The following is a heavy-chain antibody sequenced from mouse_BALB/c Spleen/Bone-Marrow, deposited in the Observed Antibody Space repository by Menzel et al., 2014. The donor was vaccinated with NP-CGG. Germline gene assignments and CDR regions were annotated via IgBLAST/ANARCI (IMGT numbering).Heavy chain of an antibody. CDR3: AREARTTARFAY. CDR1: GYSITSGYG. CDR2: IHYSGST. Sequence: ESGPDLVKPSQSLSLTCTVTGYSITSGYGWHWIRQFPGNKLEWMGYIHYSGSTIYNPSLKSRISITRDTSKNQFFLQLNSVTTEDTATYYCAREARTTARFAYWGQGTLVTVSA. J-gene: IGHJ3*01. D-gene: IGHD1-2*01. V-gene: IGHV3-1*02.